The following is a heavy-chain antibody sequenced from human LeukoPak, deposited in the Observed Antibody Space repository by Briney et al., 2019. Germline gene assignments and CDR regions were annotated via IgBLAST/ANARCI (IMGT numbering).Heavy chain of an antibody. Sequence: SETLSLTCTVSGGSIRSYYWSWIRQPPGKGLEWIGYIYYSGSTNYNPSLKSRVTISVNTSKNQISLKLSSVTAADTAVYYCARDSGYYYGHDYWGQGTLVTVSS. CDR1: GGSIRSYY. J-gene: IGHJ4*02. V-gene: IGHV4-59*01. CDR3: ARDSGYYYGHDY. CDR2: IYYSGST. D-gene: IGHD3-22*01.